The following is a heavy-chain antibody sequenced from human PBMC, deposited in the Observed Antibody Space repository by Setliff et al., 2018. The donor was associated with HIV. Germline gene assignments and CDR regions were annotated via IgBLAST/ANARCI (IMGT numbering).Heavy chain of an antibody. V-gene: IGHV4-59*01. D-gene: IGHD2-21*01. CDR1: GGSFSLYY. CDR3: ARGNRVWDY. J-gene: IGHJ4*02. Sequence: SETLSLTCAVYGGSFSLYYWSWLRQPPGKGLEYIGYIYYSGSTNYNPSLKSRVTISVDTSKNKFSLKLSSVAAADTAVYFCARGNRVWDYWGQGTLVTVSS. CDR2: IYYSGST.